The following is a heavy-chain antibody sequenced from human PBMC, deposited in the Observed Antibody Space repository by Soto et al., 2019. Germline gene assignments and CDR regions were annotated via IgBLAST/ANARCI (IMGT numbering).Heavy chain of an antibody. CDR3: TTEDGWATS. CDR2: IKSKIHGGTT. CDR1: GFTFSNAW. D-gene: IGHD3-16*01. Sequence: PGGSLRLSCAASGFTFSNAWMTWVRQAPGKGLEWVGRIKSKIHGGTTDYIAPVKGRFIISRDDSKNTLYLEMNSLKIEDTAVYYCTTEDGWATSWGRGTLVTVS. J-gene: IGHJ5*02. V-gene: IGHV3-15*01.